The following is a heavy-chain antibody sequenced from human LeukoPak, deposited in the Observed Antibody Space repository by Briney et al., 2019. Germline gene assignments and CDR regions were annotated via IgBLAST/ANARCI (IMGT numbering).Heavy chain of an antibody. CDR3: AGPVVAGDDAFDI. CDR2: IIPIFGTA. J-gene: IGHJ3*02. Sequence: ASVKVSCKASGGTFSSYAISWVRQAPGQGLEWMGRIIPIFGTANYAQKFQGRVTITTDESTSTAYMELSSLRSEDTAVYYCAGPVVAGDDAFDIWGQGTMVTVSS. D-gene: IGHD6-19*01. V-gene: IGHV1-69*05. CDR1: GGTFSSYA.